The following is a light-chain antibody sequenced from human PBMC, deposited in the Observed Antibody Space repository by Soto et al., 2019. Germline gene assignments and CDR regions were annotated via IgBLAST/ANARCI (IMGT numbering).Light chain of an antibody. CDR3: QHYKMYSPWT. V-gene: IGKV1-5*01. J-gene: IGKJ1*01. CDR1: QRISEW. CDR2: DAS. Sequence: DIQMTQSPSTLSASVGDRVTITCRASQRISEWLAWYQQKPGKAPKLLIYDASSLESGVPSRFSGSGSGTEFTLTISSLQPDDFATYYCQHYKMYSPWTFGQGTKVDIK.